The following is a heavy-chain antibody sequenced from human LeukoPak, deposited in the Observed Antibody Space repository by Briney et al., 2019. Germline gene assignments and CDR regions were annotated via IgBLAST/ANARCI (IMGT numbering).Heavy chain of an antibody. Sequence: SETLSLTCTVSGGSISSYYWSWIRQPPGKGLEWIGYIYYSGSTNYNPSLKSRVTISVDMSKNQFSLKLSSVTAADTAVYYCARGRARIAAAGWFDPWGQGTLVTVSS. CDR2: IYYSGST. CDR3: ARGRARIAAAGWFDP. V-gene: IGHV4-59*12. CDR1: GGSISSYY. D-gene: IGHD6-13*01. J-gene: IGHJ5*02.